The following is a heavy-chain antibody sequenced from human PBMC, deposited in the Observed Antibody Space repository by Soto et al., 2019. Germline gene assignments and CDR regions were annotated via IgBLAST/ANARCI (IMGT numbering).Heavy chain of an antibody. CDR1: GYQFTNYW. CDR3: GRQGGDGYPMDY. CDR2: IDPSDSYT. J-gene: IGHJ4*02. Sequence: EVQLVQAGGEVKKPGTSLRISCEGSGYQFTNYWINWVRQMPGKGLEWMGRIDPSDSYTNYSPSFEGHVTFLVDKSLSTAYVQWSSLKASDTAIYYCGRQGGDGYPMDYWGPGTLVTVSS. D-gene: IGHD3-16*01. V-gene: IGHV5-10-1*03.